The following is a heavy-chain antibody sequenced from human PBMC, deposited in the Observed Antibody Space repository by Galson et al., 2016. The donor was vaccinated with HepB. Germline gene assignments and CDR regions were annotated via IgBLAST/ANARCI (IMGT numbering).Heavy chain of an antibody. CDR2: ISVHNGNT. Sequence: SVKVSCKAPGYSFTSRGVSWVRQAPGQGLEWMGWISVHNGNTDYAQKFQGRATMTTDIPTSTIYVEMRSLKSDDTAVYYWVRGCGRGDAFDFWGQGTMITVSS. D-gene: IGHD1-26*01. V-gene: IGHV1-18*01. CDR1: GYSFTSRG. CDR3: VRGCGRGDAFDF. J-gene: IGHJ3*01.